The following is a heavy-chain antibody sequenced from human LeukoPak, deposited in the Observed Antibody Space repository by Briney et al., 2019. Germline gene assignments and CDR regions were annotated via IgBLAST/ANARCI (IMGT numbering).Heavy chain of an antibody. D-gene: IGHD3-9*01. Sequence: GGSLRLSCAASGFTFSSYAMSWVRRAPGQGLEWVSAISGSGGSTYYADSVKGRFTISRDNSKNTLYLQMNSLRAEDTAVYYCAKDGGAHDILTGYSDYWGQGTLVTVSS. CDR2: ISGSGGST. CDR1: GFTFSSYA. V-gene: IGHV3-23*01. CDR3: AKDGGAHDILTGYSDY. J-gene: IGHJ4*02.